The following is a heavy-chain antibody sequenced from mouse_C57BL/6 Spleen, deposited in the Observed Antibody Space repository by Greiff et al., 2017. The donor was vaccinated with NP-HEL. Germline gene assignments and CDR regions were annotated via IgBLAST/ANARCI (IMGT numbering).Heavy chain of an antibody. CDR2: IDPSDSYT. D-gene: IGHD3-2*02. CDR1: GYTFTSYW. Sequence: QVQLQQPGAELVKPGASVKLSCKASGYTFTSYWMQWVKQRPGQGLEWIGEIDPSDSYTNYHQKFKGKATLTVDTSSSTAYMQLSSLTSEYSAVYYCARGETAQVFFAYWGQGTLVTVSA. CDR3: ARGETAQVFFAY. V-gene: IGHV1-50*01. J-gene: IGHJ3*01.